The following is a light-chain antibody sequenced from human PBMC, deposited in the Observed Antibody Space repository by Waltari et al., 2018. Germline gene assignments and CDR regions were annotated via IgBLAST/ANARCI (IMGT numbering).Light chain of an antibody. V-gene: IGKV4-1*01. J-gene: IGKJ1*01. Sequence: DIVMTQSPDSLAVSLGERATINCKSSQSVLHSSNNKNYLAWYQQQPGHPPKLLIYWASTRESGVPDRFSGSGSGTDFTLTISSLQAEDVAVYYCQQYVSPPETFGQGTKVEIK. CDR1: QSVLHSSNNKNY. CDR3: QQYVSPPET. CDR2: WAS.